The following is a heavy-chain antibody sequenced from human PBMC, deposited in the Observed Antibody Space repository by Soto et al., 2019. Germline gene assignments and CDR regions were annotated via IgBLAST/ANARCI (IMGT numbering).Heavy chain of an antibody. CDR1: GFTFSSYG. V-gene: IGHV3-30*18. D-gene: IGHD3-22*01. J-gene: IGHJ4*02. CDR2: ISYDGSNK. Sequence: GGSLRLSCAASGFTFSSYGMHWVRQAPGKGLEWVAVISYDGSNKYYADSVKGRFTISRDNSKNTLYLQMNSLRAEDTAVYYCAKTYYYDSSGYYPFDCWGQGT. CDR3: AKTYYYDSSGYYPFDC.